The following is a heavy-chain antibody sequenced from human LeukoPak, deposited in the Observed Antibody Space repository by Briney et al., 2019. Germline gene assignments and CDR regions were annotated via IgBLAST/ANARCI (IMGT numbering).Heavy chain of an antibody. Sequence: ASVKVSCKASGYTFTSYYMHWVRQAPGQGLEWMGIINPSGGSTSYAQKFQGRVTMTRDTSTSTVYMELSSLRSEDTAAYYCARDLAIVVPAGGFDYWGQGTLVTVSS. CDR1: GYTFTSYY. D-gene: IGHD2-21*01. V-gene: IGHV1-46*01. CDR2: INPSGGST. J-gene: IGHJ4*02. CDR3: ARDLAIVVPAGGFDY.